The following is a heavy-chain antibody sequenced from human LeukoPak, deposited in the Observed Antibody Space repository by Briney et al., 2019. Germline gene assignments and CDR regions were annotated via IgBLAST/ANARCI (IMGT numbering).Heavy chain of an antibody. V-gene: IGHV3-13*01. CDR1: GFTFSTDD. J-gene: IGHJ4*02. Sequence: PPGGSLRLSCAASGFTFSTDDMHWVRQVTGKGLEWVSAIGHAGDTYYSGSVKGRFTISRENAKNSLYLQMNSLRAGGTAVYYCVRINGHNYFDDWGQGTLVTVSS. D-gene: IGHD2-21*01. CDR2: IGHAGDT. CDR3: VRINGHNYFDD.